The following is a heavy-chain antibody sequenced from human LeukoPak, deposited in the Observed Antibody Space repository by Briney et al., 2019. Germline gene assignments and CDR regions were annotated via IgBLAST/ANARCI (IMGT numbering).Heavy chain of an antibody. D-gene: IGHD6-19*01. CDR1: GGSFSGYY. J-gene: IGHJ5*02. V-gene: IGHV4-34*01. CDR2: INHSGST. CDR3: ARRYSSGWYDWFDP. Sequence: SETLSLTCAVYGGSFSGYYWSWIRQPPGKGLEWIGEINHSGSTNYNPSLKSRVTISVDTSKNQFSLKLSSVTAADTAVYYCARRYSSGWYDWFDPWGQGTLVTVSS.